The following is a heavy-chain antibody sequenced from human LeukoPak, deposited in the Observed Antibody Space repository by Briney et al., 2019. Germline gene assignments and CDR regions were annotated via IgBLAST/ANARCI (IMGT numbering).Heavy chain of an antibody. CDR2: IYTSGST. V-gene: IGHV4-4*07. D-gene: IGHD2-2*01. CDR3: AGSGYCSSTSCSNFDY. J-gene: IGHJ4*02. CDR1: GGSISSYY. Sequence: SETLSLTCTVAGGSISSYYWSWIRQPAGKGLEWIGRIYTSGSTNYNPSLKSRVTMSVDTSKNQFSLKLSSVTAADTAVYYCAGSGYCSSTSCSNFDYWGQGTLVTVSS.